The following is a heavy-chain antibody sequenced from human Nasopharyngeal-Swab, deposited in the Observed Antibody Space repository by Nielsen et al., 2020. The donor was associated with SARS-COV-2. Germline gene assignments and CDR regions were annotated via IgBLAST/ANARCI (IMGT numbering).Heavy chain of an antibody. Sequence: SETLSLTCTVSGGSISSSSYYWGWIRQPPGKGLEWIGSIYYSGSTYYNPSLTSRVTISVDTSKNQFSPKLSSVTAADTAVYYCARERGRGGIWNYYYYMDVWGKGTTVTVSS. V-gene: IGHV4-39*07. CDR2: IYYSGST. D-gene: IGHD3-10*01. J-gene: IGHJ6*03. CDR3: ARERGRGGIWNYYYYMDV. CDR1: GGSISSSSYY.